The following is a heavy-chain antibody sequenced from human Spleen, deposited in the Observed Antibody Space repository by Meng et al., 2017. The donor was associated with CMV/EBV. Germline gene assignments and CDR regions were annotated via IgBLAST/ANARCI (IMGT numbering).Heavy chain of an antibody. V-gene: IGHV3-74*01. D-gene: IGHD6-19*01. CDR3: ARVESSDDSRYRPFDY. CDR1: GMNFNTYW. J-gene: IGHJ4*02. Sequence: GESLKISCAVSGMNFNTYWIHWVRQVPGKGLVWLSRIYSDGISTRYADFVKGRFTISRDNADNSLYLQMNGLRVEDTAVYYCARVESSDDSRYRPFDYWGQGSLVTVSS. CDR2: IYSDGIST.